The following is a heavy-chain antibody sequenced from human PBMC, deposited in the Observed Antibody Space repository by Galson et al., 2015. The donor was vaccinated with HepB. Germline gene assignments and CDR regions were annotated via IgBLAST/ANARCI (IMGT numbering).Heavy chain of an antibody. CDR3: ARDRSGYNWNYGGGDAFDI. D-gene: IGHD1-7*01. CDR2: ISSSSSYT. V-gene: IGHV3-11*06. J-gene: IGHJ3*02. CDR1: GFTFSDYH. Sequence: SLRLSCAASGFTFSDYHMSWIRQAPGKGLEWVSYISSSSSYTNYADSVEGRFTISRDNAKNSLYLQMNSLRAEDTAVYYCARDRSGYNWNYGGGDAFDIWGQGTMVTVSS.